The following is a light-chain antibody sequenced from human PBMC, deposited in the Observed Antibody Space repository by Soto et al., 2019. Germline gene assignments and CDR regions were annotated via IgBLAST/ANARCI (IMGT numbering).Light chain of an antibody. CDR1: QSVSSY. CDR3: QQYNKWPIT. J-gene: IGKJ5*01. CDR2: DAS. Sequence: EIVLTQSPATLSLSPGERATLSCRASQSVSSYLAWYQQKPGQAPRLLIYDASNRATGIAARFSGSGSGTEFSLTITSLQSEDSAVYYCQQYNKWPITFGQGTRLEIK. V-gene: IGKV3-11*01.